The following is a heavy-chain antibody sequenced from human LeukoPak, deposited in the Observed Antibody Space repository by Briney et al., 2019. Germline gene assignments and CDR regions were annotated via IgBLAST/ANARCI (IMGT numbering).Heavy chain of an antibody. Sequence: GGSLRLSCAASGFTFSDAYMSWIRQAPGKGLEWVSYISSSGTYTNYADSVKGRFTVSRDNAKNSVTLQMNSLRADDTAIYYSARGGLVDWFDPWGQGTLVTVSS. J-gene: IGHJ5*02. CDR2: ISSSGTYT. D-gene: IGHD5-12*01. V-gene: IGHV3-11*05. CDR3: ARGGLVDWFDP. CDR1: GFTFSDAY.